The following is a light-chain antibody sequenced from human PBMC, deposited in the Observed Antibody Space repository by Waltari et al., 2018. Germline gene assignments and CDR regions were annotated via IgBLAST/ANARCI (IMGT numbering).Light chain of an antibody. CDR2: DKN. CDR3: HSRDASGVAGS. Sequence: SSELTQDPAVSVAMGQPVRITCQGDSLRSYYAIWYQQRPGQAPILLIYDKNNRPSGVPDRFSGSSSHNTGSLTITGAQAEDEASYYCHSRDASGVAGSFGGGTKLTVL. CDR1: SLRSYY. J-gene: IGLJ2*01. V-gene: IGLV3-19*01.